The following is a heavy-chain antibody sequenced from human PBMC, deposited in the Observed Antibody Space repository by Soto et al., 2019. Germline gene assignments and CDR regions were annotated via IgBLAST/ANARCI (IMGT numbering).Heavy chain of an antibody. J-gene: IGHJ6*03. CDR2: INHSGST. CDR3: ARAVPTYCSSTICPRYYYYYYYMDV. D-gene: IGHD2-2*01. Sequence: PSETLSLTCAVYGGSFSGYYWSWIRQPPGKGLEWIGEINHSGSTNYNPSLKSRVTISVDTSKNQFSLKLSSVTAADTAVYYCARAVPTYCSSTICPRYYYYYYYMDVWGKGTTVTVSS. V-gene: IGHV4-34*01. CDR1: GGSFSGYY.